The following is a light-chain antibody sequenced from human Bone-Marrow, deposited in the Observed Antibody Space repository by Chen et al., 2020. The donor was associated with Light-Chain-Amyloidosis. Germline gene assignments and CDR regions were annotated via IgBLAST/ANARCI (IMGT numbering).Light chain of an antibody. V-gene: IGKV1-33*01. J-gene: IGKJ3*01. Sequence: DIQRTQSLSSLSASVGYRVIISCQASQDIITSLNWFQLKPGKAPKLQIYDASNLQTGVPSRFTGSGSETHFTHAISSLHPDDIATYYCHQYENLPFTFGPGTKVEMK. CDR3: HQYENLPFT. CDR1: QDIITS. CDR2: DAS.